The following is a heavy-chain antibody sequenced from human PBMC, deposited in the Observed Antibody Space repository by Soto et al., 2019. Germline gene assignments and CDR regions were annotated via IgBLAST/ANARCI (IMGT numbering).Heavy chain of an antibody. CDR3: ARDLGYCTNGVCYYFDY. J-gene: IGHJ4*02. D-gene: IGHD2-8*01. Sequence: QVQLVQSGAEVKKPGASVKVSCKASGYTFTSYYMNWVRQAPGQGLEWMGIINPSGGSTSYAQKFQGRVTMTRDTSTSPVYMELSSLRSEDTAVYYCARDLGYCTNGVCYYFDYWGQGTLVTVSS. CDR2: INPSGGST. V-gene: IGHV1-46*01. CDR1: GYTFTSYY.